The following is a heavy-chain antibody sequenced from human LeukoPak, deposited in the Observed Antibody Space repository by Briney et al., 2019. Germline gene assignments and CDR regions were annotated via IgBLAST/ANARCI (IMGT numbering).Heavy chain of an antibody. D-gene: IGHD2-15*01. V-gene: IGHV4-34*01. Sequence: SETLSLTCAVYGGSFSGYYWSWIRQPPGKGLEWIGEINHSGSTNYNPSLKSRVTISVDTSKNQFSLKLSSVTAADTAVYYCARRPGYCSGGSCYGYYYYYYMDVWGKGTTVTISS. CDR2: INHSGST. CDR1: GGSFSGYY. J-gene: IGHJ6*03. CDR3: ARRPGYCSGGSCYGYYYYYYMDV.